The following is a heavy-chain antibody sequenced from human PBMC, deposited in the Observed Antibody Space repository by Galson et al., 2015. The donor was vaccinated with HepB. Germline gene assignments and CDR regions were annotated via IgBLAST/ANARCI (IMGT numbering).Heavy chain of an antibody. J-gene: IGHJ4*02. CDR1: GFSLRSYV. V-gene: IGHV3-33*06. CDR2: TWSDGINN. Sequence: SLRLSCAASGFSLRSYVMSWVRQAPGKGPEWVAVTWSDGINNYYADSVKGRFTISRDNFKNTLYLQMNSLRAEDTAVYYCAKDAYRSSYYFDSWGQGTLVTVSS. CDR3: AKDAYRSSYYFDS. D-gene: IGHD3-16*01.